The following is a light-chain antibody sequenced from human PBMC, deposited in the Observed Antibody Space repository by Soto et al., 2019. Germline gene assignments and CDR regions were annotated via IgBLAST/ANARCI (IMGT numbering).Light chain of an antibody. CDR1: SSDVGGYSY. V-gene: IGLV2-14*01. J-gene: IGLJ1*01. CDR3: SSYTGNNNYV. Sequence: QSALTQPASVSGSPGQSITISCTGTSSDVGGYSYVSWFQQHPGKVPKLMIYDVSNRPSGVSNHFSGSKSGNTASLTISGLQAEDEADYYCSSYTGNNNYVFGSGTKVTVL. CDR2: DVS.